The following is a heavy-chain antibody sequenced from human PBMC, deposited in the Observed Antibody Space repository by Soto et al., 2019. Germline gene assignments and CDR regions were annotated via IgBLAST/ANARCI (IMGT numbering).Heavy chain of an antibody. D-gene: IGHD2-15*01. Sequence: QVQLVESGGGVVQPGRSLRLSCAASGFTFRTFGMHWVRQAPGKGLEWVAVIWYDGSNKYYADSVKGRFTISRDNSKNTLYLQMNSLRAEDTAVYYCARGVVAAGNWFDPWGQGTLVTVSS. CDR2: IWYDGSNK. CDR1: GFTFRTFG. V-gene: IGHV3-30*19. CDR3: ARGVVAAGNWFDP. J-gene: IGHJ5*02.